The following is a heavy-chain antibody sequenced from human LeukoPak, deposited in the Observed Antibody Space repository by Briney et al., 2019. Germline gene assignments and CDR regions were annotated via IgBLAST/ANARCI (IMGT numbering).Heavy chain of an antibody. J-gene: IGHJ4*02. CDR3: ARVVELDYFDY. D-gene: IGHD6-13*01. CDR2: IIPILGIA. V-gene: IGHV1-69*04. CDR1: GGTFSSYA. Sequence: GASVKVSCKASGGTFSSYAISWVRQAPGQGLEWMGRIIPILGIANYAQKFQGRVTMTRDTSISTAYMELSRLRSDDTAVYYCARVVELDYFDYWGQGTLVTVSS.